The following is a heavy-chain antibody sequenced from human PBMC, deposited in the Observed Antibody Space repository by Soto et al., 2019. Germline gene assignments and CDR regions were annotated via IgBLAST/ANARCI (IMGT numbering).Heavy chain of an antibody. Sequence: QVQLKQSGGEVKNSGASVKVSCQSAGYAFIKYGINWVRQAPGKGLEWLGWISPYNGDTNYAQSLQDRITMTRDTSTSIAYMELRNLRSNDTAVYYCARVGPIVAEPSAAKFYFYQGMDVWGQGTTVIVS. V-gene: IGHV1-18*01. D-gene: IGHD2-2*01. CDR3: ARVGPIVAEPSAAKFYFYQGMDV. J-gene: IGHJ6*02. CDR2: ISPYNGDT. CDR1: GYAFIKYG.